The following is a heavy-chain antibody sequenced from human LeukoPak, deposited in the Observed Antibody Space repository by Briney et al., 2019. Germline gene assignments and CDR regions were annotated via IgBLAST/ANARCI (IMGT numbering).Heavy chain of an antibody. V-gene: IGHV1-8*01. D-gene: IGHD2-2*01. J-gene: IGHJ6*03. CDR2: MNPNSGNT. CDR1: GYTFTSYD. CDR3: ARGAPMPYCSSTSCYAANYYYYMDV. Sequence: GASVTVSFTASGYTFTSYDINWGRQATGQGLEWMGWMNPNSGNTGYAQKFQGRVTMTRNTSISTAYMELSSLRSEDTAVYYCARGAPMPYCSSTSCYAANYYYYMDVWGKGTTVTVSS.